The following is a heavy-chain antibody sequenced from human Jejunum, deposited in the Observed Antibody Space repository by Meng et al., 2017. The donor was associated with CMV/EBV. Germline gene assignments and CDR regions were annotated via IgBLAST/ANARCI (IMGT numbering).Heavy chain of an antibody. J-gene: IGHJ4*02. CDR2: ISSRGGST. Sequence: FCNCSMSWFLQAPWQGLEWVSAISSRGGSTYYADSVEGRFTISRDNSKNTLYLEMNSLRVDDTAVYYCAKDEFAIVATGGIALDHWGQGTLVTVSS. V-gene: IGHV3-23*01. D-gene: IGHD5-12*01. CDR1: FCNCS. CDR3: AKDEFAIVATGGIALDH.